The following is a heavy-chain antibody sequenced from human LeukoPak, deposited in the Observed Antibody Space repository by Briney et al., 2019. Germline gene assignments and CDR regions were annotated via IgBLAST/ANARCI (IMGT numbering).Heavy chain of an antibody. J-gene: IGHJ6*02. V-gene: IGHV4-59*01. D-gene: IGHD6-19*01. CDR3: ASTQGYSSGWYSRYYGMDV. CDR1: GGSISSYY. CDR2: IYYSGST. Sequence: SETLSLTCTVSGGSISSYYWSWIRQPPGKGLEWIGCIYYSGSTNYNPSLKSRVTISVDTSKNQFSLELSSVTAADTAVYYCASTQGYSSGWYSRYYGMDVWGQGTTVTVSS.